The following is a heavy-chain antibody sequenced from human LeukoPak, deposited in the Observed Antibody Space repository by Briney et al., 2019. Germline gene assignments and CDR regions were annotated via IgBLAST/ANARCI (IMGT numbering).Heavy chain of an antibody. J-gene: IGHJ4*02. CDR3: ARVSPNTVTTLQYFDY. CDR2: ISRTGTTI. D-gene: IGHD4-17*01. V-gene: IGHV3-48*03. Sequence: GESLRLSCAASGFTFSSYEMNWVRQAPGKGLEWVSYISRTGTTIYYADSVEGRFTISRDNAKNSLYLQMNSLRAEDTAVYYCARVSPNTVTTLQYFDYWGQGTLVTVSS. CDR1: GFTFSSYE.